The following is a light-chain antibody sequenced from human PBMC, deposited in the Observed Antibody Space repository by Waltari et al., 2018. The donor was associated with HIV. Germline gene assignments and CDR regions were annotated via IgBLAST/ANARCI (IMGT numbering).Light chain of an antibody. CDR1: SSDVGGYNY. CDR3: SSYAGSYKLV. CDR2: EVF. J-gene: IGLJ2*01. Sequence: QSALTQPPSASGSPGQSVTISCTGTSSDVGGYNYVSWYQQHPGKAPKLIIYEVFKRPSGVPDRFFGSKSGNTASLTVSGLQAEDEADYYCSSYAGSYKLVFGGGTKLTVL. V-gene: IGLV2-8*01.